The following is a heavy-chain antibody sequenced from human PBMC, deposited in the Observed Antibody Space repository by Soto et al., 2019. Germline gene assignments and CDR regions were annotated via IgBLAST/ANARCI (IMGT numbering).Heavy chain of an antibody. J-gene: IGHJ5*02. CDR2: IYYIGST. CDR3: ARGLRRQLLNWFDP. CDR1: GGSISGYY. D-gene: IGHD2-2*01. V-gene: IGHV4-59*01. Sequence: SETLSLTCTVSGGSISGYYWSWIRQPPGKGLEWIGYIYYIGSTNYNPSLKSRVTISVDTSKNQFSLKLSSVTAADTAVYYCARGLRRQLLNWFDPWGQGTLVTVSS.